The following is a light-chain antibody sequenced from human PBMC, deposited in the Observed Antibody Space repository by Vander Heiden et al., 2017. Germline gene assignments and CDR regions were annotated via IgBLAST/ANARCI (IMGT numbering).Light chain of an antibody. CDR3: QSADSSGTYV. Sequence: SYELTQPPSVSVSPGQTARITCSGDALPNQNADWYQQKPGQAPVLVIHKDRERPSGIPERFSGSSSRTTVTLTISGVQAEDEADYYCQSADSSGTYVFGTGTQVTVL. J-gene: IGLJ1*01. CDR2: KDR. V-gene: IGLV3-25*03. CDR1: ALPNQN.